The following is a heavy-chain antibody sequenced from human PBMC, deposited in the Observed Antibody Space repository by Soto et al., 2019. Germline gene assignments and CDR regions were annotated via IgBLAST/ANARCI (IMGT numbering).Heavy chain of an antibody. CDR3: ARHFLMVYAKVPLDFDF. Sequence: SETLSLTCTVSGGSISSYYWSWIRQPPGKGLEWIGYIYYSGTTNYNPSLKSRVTISVDTSKNQFSLKLSSVTAADTAVYYCARHFLMVYAKVPLDFDFSGQGILVTVSS. D-gene: IGHD2-8*01. CDR1: GGSISSYY. CDR2: IYYSGTT. J-gene: IGHJ4*02. V-gene: IGHV4-59*08.